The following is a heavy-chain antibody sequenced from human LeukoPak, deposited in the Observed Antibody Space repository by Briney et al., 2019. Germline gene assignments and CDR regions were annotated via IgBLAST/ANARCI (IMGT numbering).Heavy chain of an antibody. CDR2: IDPSDSYT. J-gene: IGHJ4*02. CDR1: GYSFTSYW. V-gene: IGHV5-10-1*01. Sequence: EESLRISCKGSGYSFTSYWISWVRQMPGKALEWMGRIDPSDSYTYYSPSFQGHVTLTADKSISTAYLQWSSLKASDTAMYYCARLGSGSYYLDYWGQGTLVTVSS. D-gene: IGHD3-10*01. CDR3: ARLGSGSYYLDY.